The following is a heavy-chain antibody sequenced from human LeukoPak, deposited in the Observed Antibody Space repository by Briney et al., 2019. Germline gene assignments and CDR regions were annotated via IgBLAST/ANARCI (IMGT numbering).Heavy chain of an antibody. Sequence: GGSLRLSCATSVFTFRNYAMHWVRQAPGKGLEWVTLIRSDVTSKYYADSVKGRFTISRDNAKNTLYLQMNSLRADDTAVYYCAKDRGGSVAYQKSLDVWGQGTTVTVSS. CDR3: AKDRGGSVAYQKSLDV. V-gene: IGHV3-30*02. J-gene: IGHJ6*02. CDR2: IRSDVTSK. D-gene: IGHD3-10*01. CDR1: VFTFRNYA.